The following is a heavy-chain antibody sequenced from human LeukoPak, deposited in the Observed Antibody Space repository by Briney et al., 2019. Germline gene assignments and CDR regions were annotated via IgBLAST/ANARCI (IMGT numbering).Heavy chain of an antibody. V-gene: IGHV3-48*01. CDR2: ITSSSDTI. Sequence: GGSLRLSCAASGFTFSEYGMNWVCQAPGKGLEWVSHITSSSDTIIYADSVKGRFTISRDNAKNSLYLQMSSLRAEDTAVYYCARDSCSGGGCHYWYFDLWGRGTLVTVSS. J-gene: IGHJ2*01. CDR1: GFTFSEYG. D-gene: IGHD2-15*01. CDR3: ARDSCSGGGCHYWYFDL.